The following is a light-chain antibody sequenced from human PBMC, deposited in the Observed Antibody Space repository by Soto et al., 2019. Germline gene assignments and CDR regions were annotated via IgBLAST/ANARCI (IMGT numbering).Light chain of an antibody. V-gene: IGKV1-39*01. CDR3: QQFYSAPLT. CDR1: QSITTY. J-gene: IGKJ4*01. CDR2: AAS. Sequence: DIQMTQSPSSLSASVGDRVTITCRASQSITTYLNWYRQKPGKAPKLLIYAASSLQSGVPSRFSGSGSESEFTFSISSLQPEDFAAYFCQQFYSAPLTFGGGTKVESK.